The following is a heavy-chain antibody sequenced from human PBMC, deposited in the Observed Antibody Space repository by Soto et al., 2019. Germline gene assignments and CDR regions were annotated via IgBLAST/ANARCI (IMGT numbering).Heavy chain of an antibody. CDR1: GFTFSSYA. D-gene: IGHD6-6*01. J-gene: IGHJ4*02. CDR2: ISSSGSST. CDR3: AKPSIAARHYFDY. Sequence: EVQLLESGGGLIQPGGSLRLSCSASGFTFSSYAMSWVRQGPGKGLEWVSAISSSGSSTFYADSVKGRFTISRDNSKSTVYLQMNSLRAEDTAVYFCAKPSIAARHYFDYWGQGPLVTVSS. V-gene: IGHV3-23*01.